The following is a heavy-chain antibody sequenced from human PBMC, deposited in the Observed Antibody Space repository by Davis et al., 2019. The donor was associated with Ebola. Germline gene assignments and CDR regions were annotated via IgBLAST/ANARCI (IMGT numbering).Heavy chain of an antibody. D-gene: IGHD2-8*01. V-gene: IGHV3-11*01. J-gene: IGHJ6*02. Sequence: GESLKISCAASGFTFSNSDMNWIRQAPGKGLEWISYISGSSSTIYYADSVKGRFTISRDNAKDSLFLQMNSLKAEDTAVYYCASPGVLMRGVDYFGVDVWGQGTTVTVSS. CDR1: GFTFSNSD. CDR2: ISGSSSTI. CDR3: ASPGVLMRGVDYFGVDV.